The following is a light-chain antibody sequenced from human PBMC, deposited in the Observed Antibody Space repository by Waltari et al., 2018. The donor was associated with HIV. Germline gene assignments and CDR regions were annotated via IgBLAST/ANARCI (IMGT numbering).Light chain of an antibody. J-gene: IGKJ5*01. V-gene: IGKV1-5*03. CDR2: KAS. Sequence: DIHMTQSPSTLSAFVGDRVTITCRASQDNTSWLAWYQQKPGKAPKLLIRKASVLESGVSSRFSGSGSGTEFTLIIDSLEPDDFATYYCQQYNRDPSFGQGTRLEMK. CDR3: QQYNRDPS. CDR1: QDNTSW.